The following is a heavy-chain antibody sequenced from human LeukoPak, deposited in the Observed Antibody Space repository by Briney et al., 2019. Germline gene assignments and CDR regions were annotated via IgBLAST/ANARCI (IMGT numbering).Heavy chain of an antibody. Sequence: GRSLRLSCAASGFTFSSYAMHWVRQAPGKGLEWVAVISYDGSNKYYADSVKGRFTISRDNAKNTLYLQMNSLRAEDTAVYYCARVIVGATGSDYWGQGTLVTVSS. CDR2: ISYDGSNK. CDR1: GFTFSSYA. CDR3: ARVIVGATGSDY. V-gene: IGHV3-30-3*01. D-gene: IGHD1-26*01. J-gene: IGHJ4*02.